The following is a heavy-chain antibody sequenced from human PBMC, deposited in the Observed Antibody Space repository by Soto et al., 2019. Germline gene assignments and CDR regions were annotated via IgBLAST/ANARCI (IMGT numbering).Heavy chain of an antibody. CDR2: INPTGGT. J-gene: IGHJ4*02. V-gene: IGHV4-34*01. CDR1: GGSFSGYY. Sequence: SETLSLTCAVYGGSFSGYYWSWVRQSPGKGLEWIGEINPTGGTNYNPSLKSRVTISVDTSRDQFSLQLSSVTAADTAVYYCARTRATPASRNLDYWGQGTLVTVSS. CDR3: ARTRATPASRNLDY. D-gene: IGHD1-1*01.